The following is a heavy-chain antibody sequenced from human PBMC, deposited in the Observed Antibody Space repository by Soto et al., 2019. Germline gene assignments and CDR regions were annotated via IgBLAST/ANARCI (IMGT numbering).Heavy chain of an antibody. Sequence: PSQTLSLTCAISGDSVSSNSAAWNWIRQSPSRGLEWLGRTYYRSKWYNDYAVSVKSRITINPDTSKNQFSLQLNSVTPEDTAVYYCAVVVIKRNYYGMDVWGQGTKVTVSS. CDR1: GDSVSSNSAA. D-gene: IGHD3-22*01. CDR3: AVVVIKRNYYGMDV. CDR2: TYYRSKWYN. J-gene: IGHJ6*02. V-gene: IGHV6-1*01.